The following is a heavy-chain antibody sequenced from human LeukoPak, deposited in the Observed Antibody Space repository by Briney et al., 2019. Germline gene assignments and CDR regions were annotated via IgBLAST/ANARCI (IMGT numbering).Heavy chain of an antibody. V-gene: IGHV4-39*01. J-gene: IGHJ4*02. D-gene: IGHD6-19*01. CDR3: GQQWLVRGAFDY. Sequence: SETLSLTCTVSGGSISSSSYYWGWIRQPPGKGLEWIGSIYYSGSTYYNPSLKSRVTISVDTSKNQFSLKLSSVTAADTAVYYCGQQWLVRGAFDYWGQGTLVTVSS. CDR2: IYYSGST. CDR1: GGSISSSSYY.